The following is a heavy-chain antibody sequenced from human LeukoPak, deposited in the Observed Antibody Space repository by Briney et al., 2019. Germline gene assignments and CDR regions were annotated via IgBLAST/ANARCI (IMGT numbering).Heavy chain of an antibody. CDR1: GGSISSSSYY. V-gene: IGHV4-39*01. CDR2: IYYSGST. D-gene: IGHD4-17*01. CDR3: ASGYGLRNAFDI. J-gene: IGHJ3*02. Sequence: SETLSLTCTVSGGSISSSSYYWGWIRQPPGKGLEWIGSIYYSGSTYYNPSLKSRVTISVDTSKNQFSLKLSSVTAADTAVYYCASGYGLRNAFDIWGQGTMVTVSS.